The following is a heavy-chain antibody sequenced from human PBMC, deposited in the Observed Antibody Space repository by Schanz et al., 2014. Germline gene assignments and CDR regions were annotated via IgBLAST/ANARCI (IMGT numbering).Heavy chain of an antibody. J-gene: IGHJ4*02. CDR2: IIPILGIA. CDR1: GYTFTSDS. Sequence: QVHLVQSGAEVKKPGASVKVSCKASGYTFTSDSMHWVRQAPGQGLEWMGRIIPILGIANYAQNFQGRVSITADTSTNTAYMELSSLTSEDTAVHYCARGRGFYDYWGQGTLVTVSS. V-gene: IGHV1-69*09. D-gene: IGHD3-10*01. CDR3: ARGRGFYDY.